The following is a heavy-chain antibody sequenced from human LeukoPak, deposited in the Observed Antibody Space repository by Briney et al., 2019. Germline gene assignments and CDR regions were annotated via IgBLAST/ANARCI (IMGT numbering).Heavy chain of an antibody. J-gene: IGHJ5*01. CDR2: INDNGGST. V-gene: IGHV3-64D*09. CDR1: GFTFTSYS. Sequence: GGSLRLSCSASGFTFTSYSMHWVRQAPGKGPEYVSAINDNGGSTYYGDSVKGRFTISRDNSKNTLYLQMSSLRGDDTAIYYCVSRTSSGWYDFWGQGTLVIVSS. CDR3: VSRTSSGWYDF. D-gene: IGHD6-19*01.